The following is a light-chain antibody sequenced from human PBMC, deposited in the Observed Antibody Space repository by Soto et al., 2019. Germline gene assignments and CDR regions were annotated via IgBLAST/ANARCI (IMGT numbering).Light chain of an antibody. V-gene: IGKV3-11*01. CDR3: QQLNNWPLT. CDR2: DAS. Sequence: EILFTQAPATRSLSPGERATLSCRASQSVRSDLAWYQQKPGQAPRLLIYDASRRATGIPARFSGSGSGTEFTLTISSLEPEDVAVYYCQQLNNWPLTFGGGTKVDIK. J-gene: IGKJ4*01. CDR1: QSVRSD.